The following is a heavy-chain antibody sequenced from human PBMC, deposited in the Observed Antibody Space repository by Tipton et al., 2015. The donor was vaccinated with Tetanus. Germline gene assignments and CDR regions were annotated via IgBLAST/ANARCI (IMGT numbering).Heavy chain of an antibody. CDR2: IDPNSGGT. CDR1: GYTFTGYY. V-gene: IGHV1-2*02. CDR3: ARDGGDYIYFGMDV. D-gene: IGHD2-21*01. J-gene: IGHJ6*02. Sequence: QLVQSGAEMKKPGDSVKVSCKASGYTFTGYYIYWVRQAPGQGLEWMGWIDPNSGGTVYAQKFQGRVTMTRDTSISTAYMELRSLRSYDTAVFYCARDGGDYIYFGMDVWGPGTTVTVS.